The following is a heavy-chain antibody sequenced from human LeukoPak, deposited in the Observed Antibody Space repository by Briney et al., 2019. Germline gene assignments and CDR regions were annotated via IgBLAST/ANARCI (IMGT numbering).Heavy chain of an antibody. J-gene: IGHJ3*02. Sequence: SETLSLTCTVSGGSISSGGYYWSWIRQHPGKGLEWIGYIYYSGSTYYNPSLKSRVTISVDTSKNQFSLKLSSVTAADTAVYYCARDNRYDSSGYHAFDIWGQGTMVTVSS. CDR2: IYYSGST. CDR1: GGSISSGGYY. D-gene: IGHD3-22*01. V-gene: IGHV4-31*03. CDR3: ARDNRYDSSGYHAFDI.